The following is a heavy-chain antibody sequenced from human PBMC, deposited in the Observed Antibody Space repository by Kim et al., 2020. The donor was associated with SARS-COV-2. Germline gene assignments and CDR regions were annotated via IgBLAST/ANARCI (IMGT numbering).Heavy chain of an antibody. V-gene: IGHV4-59*08. D-gene: IGHD3-22*01. CDR1: GGSISSYY. CDR3: ARQEGYYYDSSGYSFDY. J-gene: IGHJ4*02. CDR2: IYYSGST. Sequence: SETLSLTCTVSGGSISSYYWSWIRQPPGKGLEWIGYIYYSGSTNYNPSLKSRVTISVDTSKNQFSLKLSSVTAADTAVYYCARQEGYYYDSSGYSFDYWGQGTLVTVSS.